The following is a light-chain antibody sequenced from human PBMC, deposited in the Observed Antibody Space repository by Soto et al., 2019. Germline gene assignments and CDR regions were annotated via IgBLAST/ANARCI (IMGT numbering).Light chain of an antibody. Sequence: EILLTQSPATLSLSPGERATLSCGASQSVSSYLDWYQQKPGQAPRPLIYDASNRATGIPARFSGSGSGTDFTITISSLQPEDFEVYYCQQRSNWPITFGHGTRLEIK. V-gene: IGKV3-11*01. J-gene: IGKJ5*01. CDR3: QQRSNWPIT. CDR1: QSVSSY. CDR2: DAS.